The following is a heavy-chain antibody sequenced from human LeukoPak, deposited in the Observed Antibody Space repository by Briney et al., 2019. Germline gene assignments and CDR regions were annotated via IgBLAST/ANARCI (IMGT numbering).Heavy chain of an antibody. CDR3: AREFEGQEAGAYGSGSYDVFDI. Sequence: QPGRSLRLSCAASGFTFSSYGMHWVRQAPGKGLEWVAVIWYDGSNKYYGDSVKGRFTISRDNAKNTLYLRMNSLRAEDTAVYYCAREFEGQEAGAYGSGSYDVFDIWGQGTMVTVSS. V-gene: IGHV3-33*01. CDR1: GFTFSSYG. D-gene: IGHD3-10*01. CDR2: IWYDGSNK. J-gene: IGHJ3*02.